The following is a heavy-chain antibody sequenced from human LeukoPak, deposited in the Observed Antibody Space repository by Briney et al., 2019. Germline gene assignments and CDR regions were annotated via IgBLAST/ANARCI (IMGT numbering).Heavy chain of an antibody. Sequence: PGGSLRLSCAASGFTFSSYAMSWVRQAPGKGLEWLSYISSSGRNIYYADSVRGRFTISRDNAKKSLHLQMNGLRAEDTAVYYCAREKSGDFDYWGQGTLVTVSS. CDR2: ISSSGRNI. D-gene: IGHD1-14*01. CDR1: GFTFSSYA. CDR3: AREKSGDFDY. J-gene: IGHJ4*02. V-gene: IGHV3-48*03.